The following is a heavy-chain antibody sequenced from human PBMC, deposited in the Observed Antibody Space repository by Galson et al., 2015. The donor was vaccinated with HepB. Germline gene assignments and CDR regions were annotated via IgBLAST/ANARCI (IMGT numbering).Heavy chain of an antibody. J-gene: IGHJ6*02. CDR3: ASYPSYYYYGMDV. CDR2: IIPIFGTA. Sequence: SVKVSCKASGGTFSSYAISWVRQAPGQGLEWMGGIIPIFGTANYAQKFQGRVTITADKSTSTAYMELSSLRSEDTAVYYCASYPSYYYYGMDVWGQGTTVTVSS. V-gene: IGHV1-69*06. CDR1: GGTFSSYA.